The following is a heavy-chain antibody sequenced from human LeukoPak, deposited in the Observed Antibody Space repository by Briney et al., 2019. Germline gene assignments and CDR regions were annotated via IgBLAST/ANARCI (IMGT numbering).Heavy chain of an antibody. V-gene: IGHV4-34*01. CDR1: GGSFSDYY. CDR3: ASNQGRLHGRLESWFDP. CDR2: INHTEST. D-gene: IGHD1-1*01. J-gene: IGHJ5*02. Sequence: PSETLSLTCAVYGGSFSDYYWSWIRQPPGKGREWIGEINHTESTNYHPSLKSRVTMSVDTSKNQFSLKLSSVTAADTAVYYCASNQGRLHGRLESWFDPWGQGTLVTVSS.